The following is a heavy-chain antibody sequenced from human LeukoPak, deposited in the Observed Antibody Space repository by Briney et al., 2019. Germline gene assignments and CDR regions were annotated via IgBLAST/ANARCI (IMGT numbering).Heavy chain of an antibody. D-gene: IGHD3-22*01. Sequence: SETLSLTCTVSGGSISSHYWSWIRQPPGKGLEWIGYIYYSGSTNYNPSLKSRVTISVDTSKNQFPLKLSSVTAADTAVYYCARSARYYYDSSGYYPYYFDYWGQGTLVTVSS. CDR3: ARSARYYYDSSGYYPYYFDY. V-gene: IGHV4-59*11. CDR2: IYYSGST. J-gene: IGHJ4*02. CDR1: GGSISSHY.